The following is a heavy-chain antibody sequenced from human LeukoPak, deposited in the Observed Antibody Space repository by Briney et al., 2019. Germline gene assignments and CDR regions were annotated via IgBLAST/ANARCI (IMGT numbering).Heavy chain of an antibody. J-gene: IGHJ4*02. D-gene: IGHD2-2*01. CDR1: GFTFRSAV. CDR2: ISSSGSTI. V-gene: IGHV3-48*03. Sequence: GGSLRLSCAPSGFTFRSAVMKSGRQAPGKGLEWVSYISSSGSTIYYADSVKGRFTISRDNAKNSLYLQMNSLRAEDTAVYYCTIIVAVPAGIGRQGDYWGQGTLVTVSS. CDR3: TIIVAVPAGIGRQGDY.